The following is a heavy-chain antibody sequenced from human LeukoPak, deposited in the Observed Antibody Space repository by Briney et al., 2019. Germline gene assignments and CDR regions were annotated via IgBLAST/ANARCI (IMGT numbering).Heavy chain of an antibody. CDR3: ARDDYYDSSGLFDY. D-gene: IGHD3-22*01. CDR1: GFTFSSYS. J-gene: IGHJ4*02. Sequence: GGSLRLSCAASGFTFSSYSMNWVRQAPGKGLEWVSYISSSSSTIYYADSVKGRLTISRDNAKNSLYLQMNSLRAEDTAVYYCARDDYYDSSGLFDYWGQGTLVTVSS. CDR2: ISSSSSTI. V-gene: IGHV3-48*04.